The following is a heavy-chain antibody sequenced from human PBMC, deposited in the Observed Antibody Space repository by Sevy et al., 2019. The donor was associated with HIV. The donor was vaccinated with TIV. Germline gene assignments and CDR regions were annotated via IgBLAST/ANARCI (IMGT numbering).Heavy chain of an antibody. V-gene: IGHV4-61*01. CDR1: GGSVSSANNY. CDR3: ARAPVTRKAWFDP. D-gene: IGHD4-17*01. J-gene: IGHJ5*02. Sequence: SETLSPTCSVFGGSVSSANNYWSWIRQSPGVGLEWIGYIYYTGATDYNPSLESRVTMSIDTSKNQFSLQLSSVTPADTAIYYCARAPVTRKAWFDPWGQGTPVTVSS. CDR2: IYYTGAT.